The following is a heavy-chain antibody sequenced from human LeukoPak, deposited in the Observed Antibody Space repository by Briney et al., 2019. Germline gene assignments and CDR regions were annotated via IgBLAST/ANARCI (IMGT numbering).Heavy chain of an antibody. V-gene: IGHV3-53*05. D-gene: IGHD6-19*01. Sequence: GGSLRLSCAVSGFTVSGNYMSWIRQAPGKGLEWVSLIYSDDTTLYADSVKGRFTISRDNSKNTLYLQMNSLRAEDTAVYYCAKSGIAVADLDYWGQGTLVTVSS. J-gene: IGHJ4*02. CDR2: IYSDDTT. CDR1: GFTVSGNY. CDR3: AKSGIAVADLDY.